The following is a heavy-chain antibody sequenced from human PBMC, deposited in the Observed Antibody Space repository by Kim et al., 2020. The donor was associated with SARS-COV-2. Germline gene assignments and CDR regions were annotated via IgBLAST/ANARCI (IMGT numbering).Heavy chain of an antibody. V-gene: IGHV3-23*01. J-gene: IGHJ4*02. D-gene: IGHD3-3*02. CDR2: T. Sequence: TYYAHSGKGRFTISRDNSKNTLYLQMNSLRAEDTAVYYCAKSRLSRHLGYWGQGTLVTVSS. CDR3: AKSRLSRHLGY.